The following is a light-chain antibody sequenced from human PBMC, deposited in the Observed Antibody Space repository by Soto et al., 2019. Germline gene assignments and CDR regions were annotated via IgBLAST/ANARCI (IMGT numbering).Light chain of an antibody. CDR3: QQYGDSPHT. CDR2: GAS. CDR1: QSVSSSTS. V-gene: IGKV3-20*01. J-gene: IGKJ4*01. Sequence: EIVLTQSPGTLSLSPGERATLSCRASQSVSSSTSLAWYQQKPGQAPRLLIYGASTRAVGVPDRFSGSGSGTEFTLTISRLEPEDFAVYYCQQYGDSPHTFGGGTKVE.